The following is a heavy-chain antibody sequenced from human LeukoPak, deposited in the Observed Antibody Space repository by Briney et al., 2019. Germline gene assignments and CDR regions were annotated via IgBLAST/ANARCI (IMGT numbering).Heavy chain of an antibody. CDR1: GFTFSSYS. CDR2: ISSSSSYI. V-gene: IGHV3-21*01. D-gene: IGHD2-15*01. CDR3: ARDIVVVVAAPYGMDV. Sequence: GGSLRLSCAASGFTFSSYSMNWVRQAPGKGLEWVSSISSSSSYIYYADSVKGRFTISRDNAKNSLYLQMNSLRAEDTAVYYCARDIVVVVAAPYGMDVWGQGTTVSVSS. J-gene: IGHJ6*02.